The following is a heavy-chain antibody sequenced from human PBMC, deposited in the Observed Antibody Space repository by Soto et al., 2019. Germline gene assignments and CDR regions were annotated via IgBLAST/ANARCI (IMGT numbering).Heavy chain of an antibody. CDR1: GYTFTGYS. V-gene: IGHV1-2*02. CDR2: INPNSGAT. CDR3: SRGGGTMPAPLP. D-gene: IGHD3-16*01. J-gene: IGHJ5*02. Sequence: ASVKVSCKASGYTFTGYSIHWARQAPRQGPEWVGYINPNSGATKYAPRFQGRVTMTSDTSVRTAYMELRNLRTDDTAVHYCSRGGGTMPAPLPCGPGTHVTVS.